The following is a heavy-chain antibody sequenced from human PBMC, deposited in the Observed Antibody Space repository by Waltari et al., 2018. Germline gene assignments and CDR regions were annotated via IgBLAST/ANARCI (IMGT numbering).Heavy chain of an antibody. V-gene: IGHV1-69*13. Sequence: QVQLVQSGAEVKKPGSSVKVSCKASGGTFSSYAISWVRQAPGQGLEWMGRIIPICGTANYAQKFQGRVTITADKSTSTAYMELSSLRSEDTAVYYCARGPVSGSGCYYVGDYWGQGTLVTVSS. CDR1: GGTFSSYA. CDR2: IIPICGTA. D-gene: IGHD1-26*01. CDR3: ARGPVSGSGCYYVGDY. J-gene: IGHJ4*02.